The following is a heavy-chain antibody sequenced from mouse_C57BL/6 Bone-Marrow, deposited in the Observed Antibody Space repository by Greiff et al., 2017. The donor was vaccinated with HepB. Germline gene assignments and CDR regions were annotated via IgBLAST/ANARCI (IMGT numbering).Heavy chain of an antibody. CDR3: ARAYDYAEGWFAY. D-gene: IGHD2-4*01. CDR1: GFTFSDYG. J-gene: IGHJ3*01. V-gene: IGHV5-15*04. Sequence: EVMLVESGGGLVQPGGSLKLSCAASGFTFSDYGMAWVRQAPRKGPEWVAFISNLAYSIYYEDTVTGRFTITRENAKNTLYLEMSSLRSEDAAMYYYARAYDYAEGWFAYWGQGTLVTVSA. CDR2: ISNLAYSI.